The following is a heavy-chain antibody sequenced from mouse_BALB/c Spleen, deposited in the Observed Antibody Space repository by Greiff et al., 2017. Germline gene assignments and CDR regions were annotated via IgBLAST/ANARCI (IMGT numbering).Heavy chain of an antibody. CDR2: ISYSGST. CDR1: GYSITSDYA. V-gene: IGHV3-2*02. Sequence: DVQLQESGPGLVKPSQSLSLTCTVTGYSITSDYAWNWIRQFPGNKLEWMGYISYSGSTSYNPSLKSRISITRDTSKNQFFLQLNSVTTEDTATYYCAIDGYYDYAMDYWGQGTSVTVSS. D-gene: IGHD2-3*01. J-gene: IGHJ4*01. CDR3: AIDGYYDYAMDY.